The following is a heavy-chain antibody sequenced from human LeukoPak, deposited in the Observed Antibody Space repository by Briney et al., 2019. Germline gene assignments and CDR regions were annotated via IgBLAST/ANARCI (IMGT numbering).Heavy chain of an antibody. CDR2: INSDGSST. V-gene: IGHV3-74*01. CDR3: ARADGYRNFDY. J-gene: IGHJ4*02. D-gene: IGHD3-16*02. Sequence: GGSLRLSCAASGFTFSSYWMHWVRHAPGKGLVWVSRINSDGSSTSYADSVKGRFTISRDNAKNTLYLQMNSLRAEDTAVYYCARADGYRNFDYWGQGTLVTVSS. CDR1: GFTFSSYW.